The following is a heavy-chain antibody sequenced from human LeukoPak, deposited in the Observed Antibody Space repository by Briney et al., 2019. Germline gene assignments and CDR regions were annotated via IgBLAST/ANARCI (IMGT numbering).Heavy chain of an antibody. CDR1: GYSISSGYY. CDR3: ASEPDIVVVPAAMVPPNY. V-gene: IGHV4-38-2*02. Sequence: SETLSLTCTVSGYSISSGYYWGWIRQPPGKGLEWIGSIYYSGSTYYNPSLKSRVTISVDTSKNQFSLKLSSVTAADTAVYYCASEPDIVVVPAAMVPPNYWGQGTLVTVSS. D-gene: IGHD2-2*01. J-gene: IGHJ4*02. CDR2: IYYSGST.